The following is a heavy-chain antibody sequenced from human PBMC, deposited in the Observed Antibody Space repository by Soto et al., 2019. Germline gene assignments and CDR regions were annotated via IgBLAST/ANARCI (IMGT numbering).Heavy chain of an antibody. J-gene: IGHJ4*02. CDR3: ARGAYDSSGYYWVWFDY. Sequence: QVQLQESGPGLVKPPQTLSLTCTVSGGSISSGGYYWSWIRQHPGKGLEWIGYIYYSGSTYYNPSLKSRVTISVDTSKNQFSLKLSSVTAADTAVYYCARGAYDSSGYYWVWFDYWGQGTLVTVSS. CDR2: IYYSGST. V-gene: IGHV4-31*03. D-gene: IGHD3-22*01. CDR1: GGSISSGGYY.